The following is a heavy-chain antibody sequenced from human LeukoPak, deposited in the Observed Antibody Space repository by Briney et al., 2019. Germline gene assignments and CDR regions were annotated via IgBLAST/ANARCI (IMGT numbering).Heavy chain of an antibody. J-gene: IGHJ4*02. Sequence: SETLSLTCTVSGGSISSGDSFWSWIRQSPGKGLKWIGYMHHSGNNFYTPSLKSRVTMSVDTSKNRFSLNLSSVTAADTAVYFCARDHGSYPYYFVYWGQGTLVTVSS. V-gene: IGHV4-30-4*01. CDR2: MHHSGNN. CDR1: GGSISSGDSF. CDR3: ARDHGSYPYYFVY. D-gene: IGHD3-10*01.